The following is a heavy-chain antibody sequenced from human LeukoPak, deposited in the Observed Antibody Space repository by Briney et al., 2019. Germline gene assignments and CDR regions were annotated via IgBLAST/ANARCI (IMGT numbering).Heavy chain of an antibody. CDR2: IDTSGST. CDR3: ARLVGISPKIWFGELFRAKGDY. D-gene: IGHD3-10*01. V-gene: IGHV4-61*02. J-gene: IGHJ4*02. Sequence: QSSETLSLTCTVSGGSINSGTYYWNWIRQPAGKGLEWLGRIDTSGSTNYNPSLKSRVTISVDTSKNQFSLKLSSVTAADTAVYYCARLVGISPKIWFGELFRAKGDYWGQGTLVTVSS. CDR1: GGSINSGTYY.